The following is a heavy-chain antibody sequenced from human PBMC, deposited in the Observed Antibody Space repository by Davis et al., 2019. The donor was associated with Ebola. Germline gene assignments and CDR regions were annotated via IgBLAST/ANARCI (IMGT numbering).Heavy chain of an antibody. CDR3: ARGPREGRIAVAGTRGTYYYYYGMDV. CDR1: GYTFTSYY. J-gene: IGHJ6*02. Sequence: ASVKVSCKASGYTFTSYYMHWVRQAPGQGLEWMGIINPSGGSTSYAQKFQGRVTMTRDTSTSTVYMELSSLRSEDTAVYYCARGPREGRIAVAGTRGTYYYYYGMDVWGQGTTVTVSS. CDR2: INPSGGST. D-gene: IGHD6-19*01. V-gene: IGHV1-46*01.